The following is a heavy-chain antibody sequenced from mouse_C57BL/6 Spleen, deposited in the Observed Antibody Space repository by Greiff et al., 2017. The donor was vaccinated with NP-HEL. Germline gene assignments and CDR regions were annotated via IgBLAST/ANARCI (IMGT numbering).Heavy chain of an antibody. V-gene: IGHV1-78*01. CDR2: IYPRDGST. Sequence: VQLQQSGAELVKPGASVKISCKVSGYTFTDHTIHWMKQRPEQGLEWIGYIYPRDGSTKYNEKFKGKATLTADKSSSTAYMQLNSLTYEDSAVYFCARPLTGTFYAMDYWGHGTSVTVSS. CDR3: ARPLTGTFYAMDY. CDR1: GYTFTDHT. J-gene: IGHJ4*01. D-gene: IGHD4-1*01.